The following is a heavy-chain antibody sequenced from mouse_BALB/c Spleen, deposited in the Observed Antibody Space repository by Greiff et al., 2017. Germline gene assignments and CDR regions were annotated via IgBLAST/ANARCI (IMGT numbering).Heavy chain of an antibody. Sequence: EVQLQQSGPELVKPGASVKMSCKASGYTFTSYVMHWVKQKPGQGLEWIGYINPYNDGTKYNEKFKGKATLTSDKSSSTAYMELSSLTSEDSAVYYCARTPPYGNYVYFDVWGAGTTVTVSS. J-gene: IGHJ1*01. CDR2: INPYNDGT. CDR1: GYTFTSYV. CDR3: ARTPPYGNYVYFDV. D-gene: IGHD2-1*01. V-gene: IGHV1-14*01.